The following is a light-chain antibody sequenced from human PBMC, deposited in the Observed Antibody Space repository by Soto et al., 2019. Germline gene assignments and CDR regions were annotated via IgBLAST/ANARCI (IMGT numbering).Light chain of an antibody. CDR2: DAS. V-gene: IGKV1-5*01. CDR1: QSVSGW. J-gene: IGKJ1*01. Sequence: DIQMTQSPSTLSAAVGDAVSVTCRASQSVSGWLAWYQQKPVEAPKLLIYDASALPRGVPSRFSGSGSGTKFTLTIASLQPDDFATYYCQQYETFSGTFGPGTKVDIK. CDR3: QQYETFSGT.